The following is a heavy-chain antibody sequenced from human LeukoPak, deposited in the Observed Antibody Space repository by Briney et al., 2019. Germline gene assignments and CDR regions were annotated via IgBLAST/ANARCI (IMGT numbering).Heavy chain of an antibody. D-gene: IGHD6-13*01. CDR3: ARLVIDAAAGTFGY. V-gene: IGHV4-39*01. CDR1: GGSISSSSYY. Sequence: SETLSLTCTVSGGSISSSSYYWGWIRQPPGKGLEWIGSIYYSGSTYYNPSLKSRVTISVDTSKNQFSLKLSSVTAADTAVYYCARLVIDAAAGTFGYWGQGTLVTVSS. J-gene: IGHJ4*02. CDR2: IYYSGST.